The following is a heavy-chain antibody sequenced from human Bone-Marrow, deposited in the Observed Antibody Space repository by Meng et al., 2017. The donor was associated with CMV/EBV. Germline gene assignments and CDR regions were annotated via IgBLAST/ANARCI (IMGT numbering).Heavy chain of an antibody. V-gene: IGHV3-21*01. CDR2: ISTSSSYI. D-gene: IGHD3-10*01. CDR3: ARNPGTDAFDI. Sequence: GESLKISCAASGFTFSSYSMNWVRQAPGKGLEWVSSISTSSSYIYYGDSVKGRFTISRDNAKNPLYLQMNSLRAEDTAVYYCARNPGTDAFDIWGQGTMVTVSS. J-gene: IGHJ3*02. CDR1: GFTFSSYS.